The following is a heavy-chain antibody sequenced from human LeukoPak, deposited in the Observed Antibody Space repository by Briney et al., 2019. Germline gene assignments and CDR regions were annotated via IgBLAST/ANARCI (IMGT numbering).Heavy chain of an antibody. CDR3: ARKISNYYGSGSYYPTPPHFDY. CDR2: IYYSGST. D-gene: IGHD3-10*01. CDR1: GGSISSGGYY. Sequence: PSQTLSLTCTVSGGSISSGGYYWSWIRQHPGKGLEWIGYIYYSGSTYYNPSLKSRVTISVDTSKNQFSLKLSSVTAADTAVYYCARKISNYYGSGSYYPTPPHFDYWGRETLVTVSS. V-gene: IGHV4-31*03. J-gene: IGHJ4*02.